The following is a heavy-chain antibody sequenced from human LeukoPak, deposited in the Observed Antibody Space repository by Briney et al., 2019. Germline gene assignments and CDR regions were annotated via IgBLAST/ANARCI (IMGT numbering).Heavy chain of an antibody. CDR3: TGDNDANWSYS. CDR1: GRSVSNDNYY. J-gene: IGHJ5*01. CDR2: IYHTGST. V-gene: IGHV4-61*01. Sequence: PSETLSLTCTVSGRSVSNDNYYWSWIRQPPGKGLEWIGNIYHTGSTNYNPSLSSRVTLSLDTSKNRFSLTLNSVTAADTAIYYCTGDNDANWSYSWGQGTLVTVSS.